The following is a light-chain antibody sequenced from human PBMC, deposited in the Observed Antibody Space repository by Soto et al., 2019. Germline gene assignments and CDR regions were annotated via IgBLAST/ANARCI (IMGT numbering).Light chain of an antibody. CDR1: QSVISSY. J-gene: IGKJ5*01. CDR3: QQRSNWPP. Sequence: EIVLTQSLGTLSSSPGERATLSCRASQSVISSYLAWYQQKPGQAPSLLIYGASSRATGIPDRFNGRGSGTDFTLTISSLEPEDFAVYYCQQRSNWPPFGQGTRLEIK. V-gene: IGKV3D-20*02. CDR2: GAS.